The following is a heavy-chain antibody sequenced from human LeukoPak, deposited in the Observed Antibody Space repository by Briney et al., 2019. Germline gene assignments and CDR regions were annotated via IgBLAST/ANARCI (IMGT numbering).Heavy chain of an antibody. V-gene: IGHV3-30*02. CDR1: GFTFSDYY. J-gene: IGHJ4*02. CDR2: IQYDGSKK. CDR3: AKDIGSYYDY. Sequence: GGSLRLSCAASGFTFSDYYMSWIRQAPGKGLEWVTFIQYDGSKKYYADSVKGRFTISRDNSKNTLYLEMNSLRAEDTAVYYCAKDIGSYYDYWGQGILVTVSS. D-gene: IGHD3-10*01.